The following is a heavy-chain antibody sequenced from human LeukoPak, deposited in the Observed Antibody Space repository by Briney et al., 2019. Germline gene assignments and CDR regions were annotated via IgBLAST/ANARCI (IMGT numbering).Heavy chain of an antibody. V-gene: IGHV3-23*01. D-gene: IGHD3-22*01. CDR2: IDGGGGRT. CDR1: GFTFSSYA. Sequence: GGSLRLSCAASGFTFSSYAMSWVRQAPGVGLEWVSAIDGGGGRTWHADSVRGRFTISRDNSKNTLFMQMNSLRAEDTAVYYCAKDFYDSSGSRYDYWGQGTLVTVSS. CDR3: AKDFYDSSGSRYDY. J-gene: IGHJ4*02.